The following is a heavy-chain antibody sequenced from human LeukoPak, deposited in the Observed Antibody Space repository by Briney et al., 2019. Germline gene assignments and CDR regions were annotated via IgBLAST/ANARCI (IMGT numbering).Heavy chain of an antibody. V-gene: IGHV3-33*01. CDR1: GFTFSSYG. J-gene: IGHJ6*02. Sequence: GGSLRLSCAASGFTFSSYGMHWVRQAPGKGLEWVAVIWYDGSNKYYADSVKGRFTISRDNSKNTLYLQMNSLRAEDTAVYYCARVEYSGSYFHEDYYYGMDVWGQGTTVTVSS. CDR2: IWYDGSNK. D-gene: IGHD1-26*01. CDR3: ARVEYSGSYFHEDYYYGMDV.